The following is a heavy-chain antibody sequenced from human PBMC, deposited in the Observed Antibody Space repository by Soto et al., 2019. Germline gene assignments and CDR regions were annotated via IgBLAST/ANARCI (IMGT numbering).Heavy chain of an antibody. CDR2: INAGNGNT. CDR1: GYTFTSYA. Sequence: ASVKVSCKASGYTFTSYAMHWVRQAPVQRLEWMGWINAGNGNTKYSQKFQGRVTITRDTSASTAYMELSSLRSEDTAVYYCARSLWWALFKTSPLWALDYWGQGTLVTVSS. D-gene: IGHD2-15*01. CDR3: ARSLWWALFKTSPLWALDY. J-gene: IGHJ4*02. V-gene: IGHV1-3*01.